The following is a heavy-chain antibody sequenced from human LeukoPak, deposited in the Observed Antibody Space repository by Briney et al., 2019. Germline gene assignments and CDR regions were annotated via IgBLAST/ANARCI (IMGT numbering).Heavy chain of an antibody. CDR2: IYYSGST. CDR3: ARAAGIWSGYPYYYYGLDV. CDR1: GGSISSYY. J-gene: IGHJ6*02. D-gene: IGHD3-3*01. Sequence: SETLSLTCTVSGGSISSYYWSWIRQPPGKGLEWIGYIYYSGSTNYNPSLKSRVTISVDTSKNQFSLKLSSVTAADTAVYYCARAAGIWSGYPYYYYGLDVWGQGTTVTVSS. V-gene: IGHV4-59*12.